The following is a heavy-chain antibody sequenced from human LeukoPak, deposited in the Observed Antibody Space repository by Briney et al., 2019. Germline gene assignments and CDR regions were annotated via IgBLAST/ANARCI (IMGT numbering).Heavy chain of an antibody. CDR1: GGTFSSYA. CDR2: IIPILGIA. V-gene: IGHV1-69*04. CDR3: ARAYDSSGSPYDY. Sequence: GSSVRVSCKASGGTFSSYAISWVRQAPGQGLEWMGRIIPILGIANYAQKFQGRVTITADKSTSTAYMELSSLRSGDTAVYYCARAYDSSGSPYDYWGQGTLVTVSS. J-gene: IGHJ4*02. D-gene: IGHD3-22*01.